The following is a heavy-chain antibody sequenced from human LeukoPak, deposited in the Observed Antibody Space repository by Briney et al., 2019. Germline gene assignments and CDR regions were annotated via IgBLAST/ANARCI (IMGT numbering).Heavy chain of an antibody. CDR2: IGGDGGGT. J-gene: IGHJ4*02. V-gene: IGHV3-23*01. Sequence: GGSLRLSCIASGFTFSTYTMAWVRQAQGGGLEWVSAIGGDGGGTFSAASVKGRFAISRDNSKSTLYLQMNSLRAEDTAVYYCLKDFGRNLGGPGYWGRGTLVTVSA. D-gene: IGHD3-10*01. CDR1: GFTFSTYT. CDR3: LKDFGRNLGGPGY.